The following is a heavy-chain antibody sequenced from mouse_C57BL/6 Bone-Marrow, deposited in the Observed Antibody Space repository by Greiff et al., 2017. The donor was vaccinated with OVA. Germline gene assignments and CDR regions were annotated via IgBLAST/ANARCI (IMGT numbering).Heavy chain of an antibody. CDR3: ARGSVRAY. V-gene: IGHV5-4*01. Sequence: EVQLKESGGGLVKPGGSLKLSCAASGFTFSSYAMSWVRQTPEKRLEWVATISDGGSYTYYPDNVKGRFTISRDNAKNNLYLQMSHLKSEDTAMYYCARGSVRAYWGQGTLVTVSA. CDR2: ISDGGSYT. CDR1: GFTFSSYA. D-gene: IGHD1-1*01. J-gene: IGHJ3*01.